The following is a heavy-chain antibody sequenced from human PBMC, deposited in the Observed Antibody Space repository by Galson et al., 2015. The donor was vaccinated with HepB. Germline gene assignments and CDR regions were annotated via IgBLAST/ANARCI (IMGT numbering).Heavy chain of an antibody. V-gene: IGHV3-23*01. Sequence: LRLSCAASGFPFSTYAMSWVRQTPGKGLEWVSGISSSGGSTYYADSVKGRFTISRDNSKSTLYMQMNSLGDEDTAVYHCAKSGQRRYDFWSGPLTPELPNIFDYWGQGTLVTVSS. CDR1: GFPFSTYA. J-gene: IGHJ4*02. CDR3: AKSGQRRYDFWSGPLTPELPNIFDY. D-gene: IGHD3-3*01. CDR2: ISSSGGST.